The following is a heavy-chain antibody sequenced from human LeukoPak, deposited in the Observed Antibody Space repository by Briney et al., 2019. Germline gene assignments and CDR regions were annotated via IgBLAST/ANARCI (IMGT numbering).Heavy chain of an antibody. CDR3: ARDRQLHYFDY. Sequence: ASETLSLTCTVSGGSISSYFWSWIRQTPGKGLEWIGYIYYSGSTTYNPSLKSRVTISIDTSKNQFSLNLSSVTAADTAVYYCARDRQLHYFDYWGQGTLVTVSS. CDR2: IYYSGST. V-gene: IGHV4-59*13. J-gene: IGHJ4*02. D-gene: IGHD6-6*01. CDR1: GGSISSYF.